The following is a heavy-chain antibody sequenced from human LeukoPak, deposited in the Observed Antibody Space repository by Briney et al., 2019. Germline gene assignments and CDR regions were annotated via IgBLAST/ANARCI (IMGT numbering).Heavy chain of an antibody. CDR1: GFTFSSYS. D-gene: IGHD3-22*01. CDR3: ARVQSGYYDSSGSYFDY. J-gene: IGHJ4*02. CDR2: ISSSSSYI. Sequence: PGGSLRLSCAASGFTFSSYSMNWVRQAPGKGLEWVSSISSSSSYIYYADSVKGRFTISRDNAKNSLYLQMNSLRAEDTAVYYCARVQSGYYDSSGSYFDYWGQGTLVTVSS. V-gene: IGHV3-21*01.